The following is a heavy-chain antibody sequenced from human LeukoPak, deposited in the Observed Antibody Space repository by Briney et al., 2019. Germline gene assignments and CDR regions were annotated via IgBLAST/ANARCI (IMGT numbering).Heavy chain of an antibody. Sequence: GGSLRLSCVGSGFTSSDHYIDWARQAPGKGLEWVGRIRNKVNSYTTEYAASVKDRFTISRDDSKNSVWLQMNSLKTEDSAVYYCATSNSNGLSLFDYWGQGTLVTVSS. D-gene: IGHD6-25*01. J-gene: IGHJ4*02. CDR1: GFTSSDHY. CDR3: ATSNSNGLSLFDY. V-gene: IGHV3-72*01. CDR2: IRNKVNSYTT.